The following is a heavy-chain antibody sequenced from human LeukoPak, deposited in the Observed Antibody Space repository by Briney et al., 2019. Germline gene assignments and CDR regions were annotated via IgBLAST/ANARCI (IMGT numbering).Heavy chain of an antibody. D-gene: IGHD4-17*01. CDR2: ISGSGGST. CDR1: GFTFSSYA. CDR3: AKLHSVTPHY. J-gene: IGHJ4*02. Sequence: GGSLRLSCAASGFTFSSYAMSWVRKAPGKALEWVSAISGSGGSTYYADSVKGRFTISRDNSKNTLYLQMNSLRAEDTAVYYCAKLHSVTPHYWGQGTLVTVSS. V-gene: IGHV3-23*01.